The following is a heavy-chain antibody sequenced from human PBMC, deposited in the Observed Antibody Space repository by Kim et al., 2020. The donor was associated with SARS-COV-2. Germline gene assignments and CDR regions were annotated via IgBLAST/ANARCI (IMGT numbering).Heavy chain of an antibody. Sequence: ASVKVSCKASGYTFTSYAMHWVRQAPGQRLEWMGWINAGNGNTKYSQKFQGRVTITRDTSASTAYMELSSLRSEDTAVYYCARADPLLWFGEEYYYGMDVCGQGTTVTVSS. CDR3: ARADPLLWFGEEYYYGMDV. CDR2: INAGNGNT. J-gene: IGHJ6*02. D-gene: IGHD3-10*01. CDR1: GYTFTSYA. V-gene: IGHV1-3*01.